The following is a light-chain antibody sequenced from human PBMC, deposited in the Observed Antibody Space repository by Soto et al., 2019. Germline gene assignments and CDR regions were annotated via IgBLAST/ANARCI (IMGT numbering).Light chain of an antibody. CDR3: QQHDSSPTCT. Sequence: EIGLTQSPGTLSLSPGERATLSCRASQSVSGRYLAWYQQKPGQAPRLLIYGASSRATGIPDRFSGSGSGTDFSLTISRLEPEDFAGYYCQQHDSSPTCTFGQGTQVDIK. CDR2: GAS. J-gene: IGKJ1*01. V-gene: IGKV3-20*01. CDR1: QSVSGRY.